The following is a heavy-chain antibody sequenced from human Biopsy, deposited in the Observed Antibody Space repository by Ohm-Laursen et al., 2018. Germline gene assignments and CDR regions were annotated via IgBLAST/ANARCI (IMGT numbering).Heavy chain of an antibody. V-gene: IGHV3-9*01. CDR3: AKDLGLNYSDRFLFYYGMDV. Sequence: SLRLSCSASGFTFDDYAMHWVRQVPGKGLEWVSGISWNSDDIGYADSVKGRFTISRDNARNALHLQTNSLRTEDTALYYCAKDLGLNYSDRFLFYYGMDVWGRGTTVTVSS. J-gene: IGHJ6*02. CDR2: ISWNSDDI. CDR1: GFTFDDYA. D-gene: IGHD4-17*01.